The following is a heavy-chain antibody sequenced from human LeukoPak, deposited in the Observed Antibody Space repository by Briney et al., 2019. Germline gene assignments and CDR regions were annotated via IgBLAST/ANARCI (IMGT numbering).Heavy chain of an antibody. CDR3: ARGRNRDWYFDL. Sequence: SVKVSCKASGGTFSSYAISWVRQAPGQGLEWMGRIIPIFGTANYAQKFQGRVTITTDESTSTAYMELSSLRSEDTAVYYCARGRNRDWYFDLWGRGTLVTVSS. D-gene: IGHD1-14*01. CDR2: IIPIFGTA. V-gene: IGHV1-69*05. J-gene: IGHJ2*01. CDR1: GGTFSSYA.